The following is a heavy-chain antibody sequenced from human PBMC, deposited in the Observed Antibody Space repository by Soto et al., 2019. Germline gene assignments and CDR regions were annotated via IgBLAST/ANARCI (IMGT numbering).Heavy chain of an antibody. CDR1: GYTFTGYY. D-gene: IGHD2-21*02. Sequence: ASVKVSCKASGYTFTGYYMHWVRQATGQGLEWMGWMNPNSGNTGYAQKFQGRVTMTRNTSISTAYMELSSLRSEDTAVYYCARGLGGNSHFDYWGQETRVTVSS. CDR2: MNPNSGNT. CDR3: ARGLGGNSHFDY. V-gene: IGHV1-8*02. J-gene: IGHJ4*02.